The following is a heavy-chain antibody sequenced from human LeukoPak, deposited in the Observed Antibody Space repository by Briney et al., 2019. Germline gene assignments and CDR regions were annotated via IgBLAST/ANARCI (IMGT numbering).Heavy chain of an antibody. CDR1: GFTFSSYG. CDR2: MRYDGSNR. CDR3: ARDHYYDNSGYPFDY. V-gene: IGHV3-30*02. J-gene: IGHJ4*02. Sequence: GGSLRLSCAASGFTFSSYGMHWVRQAPGKGLEWVAFMRYDGSNRNYADSVKGRFTISRDNAKNSLYLQMNSLRAEDTAVYYCARDHYYDNSGYPFDYWGQGTLVTVSS. D-gene: IGHD3-22*01.